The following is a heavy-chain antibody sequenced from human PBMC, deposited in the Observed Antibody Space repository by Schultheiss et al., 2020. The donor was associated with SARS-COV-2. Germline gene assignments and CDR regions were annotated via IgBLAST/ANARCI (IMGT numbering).Heavy chain of an antibody. CDR3: ARLCWQWLVYFDY. V-gene: IGHV4-59*04. J-gene: IGHJ4*02. CDR2: IYYSGST. D-gene: IGHD6-19*01. CDR1: GGSISSYY. Sequence: SETLSLTCTVSGGSISSYYWSWIRQPPGKGLEWIGYIYYSGSTYYNPSLKSRVTISVDTSKNQFSLKLSSVTAADTAVYYCARLCWQWLVYFDYWGQGTLVTVSS.